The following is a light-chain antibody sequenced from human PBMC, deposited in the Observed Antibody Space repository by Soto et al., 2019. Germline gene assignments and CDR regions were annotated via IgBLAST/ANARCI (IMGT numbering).Light chain of an antibody. CDR2: GDI. CDR3: QSYDSSLSGSGV. CDR1: SSNIGSGFA. J-gene: IGLJ2*01. Sequence: QSVLTQPPSVSGAPGQRVTISCTGRSSNIGSGFAVHWYQQLPGAAPKLLIYGDINRPSGVPDRFSGSKSGTSASLAITGLQAEDEADYYCQSYDSSLSGSGVFGGGTKLTVL. V-gene: IGLV1-40*01.